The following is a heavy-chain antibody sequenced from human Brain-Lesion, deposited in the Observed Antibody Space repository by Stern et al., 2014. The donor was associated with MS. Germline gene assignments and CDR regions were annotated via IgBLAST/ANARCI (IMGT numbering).Heavy chain of an antibody. J-gene: IGHJ6*02. CDR1: GYIFTGYY. CDR2: INPNTGGT. V-gene: IGHV1-2*02. Sequence: VQVLQSRAEVKKPGASVKVSWKASGYIFTGYYIHWVRQAPGQGLEWMAWINPNTGGTKYAQKVQGRVTLSKDASISPGYVELSSLTSDDTAVYYCARDQRGITIFGVVTDYYYLGMDVWGQGTTVTVSS. CDR3: ARDQRGITIFGVVTDYYYLGMDV. D-gene: IGHD3-3*01.